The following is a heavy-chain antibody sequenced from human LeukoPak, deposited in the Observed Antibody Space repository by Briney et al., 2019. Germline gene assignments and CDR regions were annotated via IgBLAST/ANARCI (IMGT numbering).Heavy chain of an antibody. CDR1: GYTFTSFY. CDR2: INPSGGST. Sequence: ASVKVSCKASGYTFTSFYIHWVRQAPGQGLEWMGVINPSGGSTSYAQKFQGRVTMARDTSTSTVYMELSSLRSEDTAVYSCAREGEVIVTDNLFYWGQGTLVTVSS. D-gene: IGHD2-21*01. J-gene: IGHJ4*02. V-gene: IGHV1-46*01. CDR3: AREGEVIVTDNLFY.